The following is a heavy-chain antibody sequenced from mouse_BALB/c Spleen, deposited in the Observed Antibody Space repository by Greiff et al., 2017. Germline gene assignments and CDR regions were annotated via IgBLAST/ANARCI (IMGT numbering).Heavy chain of an antibody. V-gene: IGHV1-69*02. CDR2: IYPSDSYT. CDR1: GYTFTSYW. CDR3: TRGGYGNYPFAY. Sequence: QVQLQQPGAELVRPGASVKLSCKASGYTFTSYWINWVKQRPGQGLEWIGNIYPSDSYTNYNQKFKDKATLTVDKSSSTAYMQLSSPTSEDSAVYYCTRGGYGNYPFAYWGQGTLVTVSA. J-gene: IGHJ3*01. D-gene: IGHD2-10*02.